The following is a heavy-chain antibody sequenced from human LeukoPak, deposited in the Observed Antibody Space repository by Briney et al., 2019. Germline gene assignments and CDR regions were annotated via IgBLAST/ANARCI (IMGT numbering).Heavy chain of an antibody. V-gene: IGHV3-33*01. Sequence: PGGSLRLSCAGSGFTFGGYGMNWFRQTPGKGLEWVAVIAYDGSRAFYADSVTGRFTISRDNSKNTMSVQMDDLRAEDTAVYYCTRYNNDHFDYWGQGTLVTVSS. J-gene: IGHJ4*02. D-gene: IGHD1-14*01. CDR3: TRYNNDHFDY. CDR2: IAYDGSRA. CDR1: GFTFGGYG.